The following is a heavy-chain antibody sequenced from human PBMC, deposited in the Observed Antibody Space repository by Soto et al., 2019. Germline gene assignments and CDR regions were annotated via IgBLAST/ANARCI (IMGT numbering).Heavy chain of an antibody. V-gene: IGHV3-23*01. Sequence: EVQLLESGGGLVQPGGSLRLSCAASGFTFSSYGMSWVRQAPGKGLEWVSSITGGGDSTQYADSVEGRFTISRDNSKNTLYLQMNSLRAEDTAVYYCAKEGRVLFFGESDYFDYWGQGILVTVSS. CDR3: AKEGRVLFFGESDYFDY. D-gene: IGHD3-10*01. J-gene: IGHJ4*02. CDR1: GFTFSSYG. CDR2: ITGGGDST.